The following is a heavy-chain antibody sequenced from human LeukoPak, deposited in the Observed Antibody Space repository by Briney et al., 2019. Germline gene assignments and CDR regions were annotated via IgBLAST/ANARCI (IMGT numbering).Heavy chain of an antibody. J-gene: IGHJ4*02. V-gene: IGHV5-51*01. CDR3: ARHQRPTNYYDSSGYYDGLGY. CDR2: IYPGDSDT. D-gene: IGHD3-22*01. Sequence: GESLKISCKGSGYSFTSYWIGWVRQMPGKGLEWMGIIYPGDSDTRYSPSFQGQVTISADKSISTAYLQWSSLKASDTAMYYCARHQRPTNYYDSSGYYDGLGYWGQGTLVTVSS. CDR1: GYSFTSYW.